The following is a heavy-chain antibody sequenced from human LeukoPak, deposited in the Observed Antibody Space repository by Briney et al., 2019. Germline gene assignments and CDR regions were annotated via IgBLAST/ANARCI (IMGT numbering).Heavy chain of an antibody. CDR3: AKEEYGSGSYYTIDY. J-gene: IGHJ4*02. Sequence: GGSLRLSCAASGFTFSSYALSWVRQAPGKGLEWVSAIIGSGGSTYYADSVKGRFTISRDNSKNTLYLQMNSLRAEDTAVYYCAKEEYGSGSYYTIDYWGQGTLVTVSS. V-gene: IGHV3-23*01. CDR2: IIGSGGST. CDR1: GFTFSSYA. D-gene: IGHD3-10*01.